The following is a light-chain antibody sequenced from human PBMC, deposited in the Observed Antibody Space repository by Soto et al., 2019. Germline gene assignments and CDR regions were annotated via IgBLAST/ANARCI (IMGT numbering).Light chain of an antibody. CDR1: QSVSSSY. V-gene: IGKV3-20*01. CDR3: QQYGSERRT. Sequence: ESVLTHSRGTLSLSPGERPTLSCRASQSVSSSYLAWYQQKTGQAPRIXIYGASSRATGIPDRFSGSGYGTDFNLTISRLEPEDFAVYDCQQYGSERRTFGQGTKVDI. J-gene: IGKJ1*01. CDR2: GAS.